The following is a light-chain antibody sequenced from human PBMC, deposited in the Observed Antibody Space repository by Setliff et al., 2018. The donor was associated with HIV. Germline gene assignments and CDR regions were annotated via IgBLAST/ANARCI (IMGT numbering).Light chain of an antibody. J-gene: IGLJ2*01. CDR3: QVWDSTGDHVL. V-gene: IGLV3-21*04. CDR1: NIGSKN. Sequence: SYELTQPPSVSVAPGETASITCGGNNIGSKNVHWYQQRPGQAPVLVIYYDTDRPSGIPERFSGSNSENTATLTISRVEAGDEADYYCQVWDSTGDHVLFGGGTKGTVL. CDR2: YDT.